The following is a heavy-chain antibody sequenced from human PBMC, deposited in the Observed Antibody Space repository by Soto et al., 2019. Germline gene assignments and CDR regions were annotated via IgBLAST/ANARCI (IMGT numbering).Heavy chain of an antibody. CDR1: GGSFSAYY. CDR3: ARGLNSYGIDY. V-gene: IGHV3-53*01. Sequence: ETLSLTCAVYGGSFSAYYWSWVRQPPGKGLEWVSVIYSGGSTYYADSVKGRFTISRDNSKNTLYLQMNSLRAEDTAVYYCARGLNSYGIDYWGQGTLVTVSS. D-gene: IGHD5-18*01. J-gene: IGHJ4*02. CDR2: IYSGGST.